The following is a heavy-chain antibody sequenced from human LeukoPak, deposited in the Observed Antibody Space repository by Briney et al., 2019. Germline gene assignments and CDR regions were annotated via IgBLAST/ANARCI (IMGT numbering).Heavy chain of an antibody. D-gene: IGHD3-10*01. Sequence: PGGSLRLSCAASGFTFSSYAMHWVRQAPGKGLEWVAVISYDGSNKYYADSVKGRFTISRDNSKNTLHLQMNSLRAEDTAVYYCARSPRGLAADYWGQGTLVTVSS. V-gene: IGHV3-30-3*01. J-gene: IGHJ4*02. CDR2: ISYDGSNK. CDR3: ARSPRGLAADY. CDR1: GFTFSSYA.